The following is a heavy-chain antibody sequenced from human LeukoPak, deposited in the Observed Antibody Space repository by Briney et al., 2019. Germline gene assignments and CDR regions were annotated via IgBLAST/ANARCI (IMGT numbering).Heavy chain of an antibody. CDR2: LSGVGGGT. CDR1: GFTFSSYA. V-gene: IGHV3-23*01. J-gene: IGHJ4*02. CDR3: AKERDSSGYFDY. Sequence: GGSLRLSCAASGFTFSSYAMSGVGRCPGKGRGGFSALSGVGGGTYFADHVKSRFTISRDNSKKILYLQMNSLSVEDKALYHCAKERDSSGYFDYWGQGTLVTASS. D-gene: IGHD3-22*01.